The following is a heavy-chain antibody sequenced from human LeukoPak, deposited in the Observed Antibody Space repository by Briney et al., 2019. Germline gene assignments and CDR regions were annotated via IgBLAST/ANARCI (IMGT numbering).Heavy chain of an antibody. Sequence: SETLSLTCAVYGGSFSGYYWSWIRQPPGKGLEWIGEINHSGSTNYNPSLKSRVTISVDTSKNQFSLKLSSVTAADTAVYYCAEGRGDYFNGHFSQPPQIHLLHRKGVRGKGT. V-gene: IGHV4-34*01. D-gene: IGHD2-21*01. CDR2: INHSGST. CDR1: GGSFSGYY. CDR3: AEGRGDYFNGHFSQPPQIHLLHRKGV. J-gene: IGHJ6*01.